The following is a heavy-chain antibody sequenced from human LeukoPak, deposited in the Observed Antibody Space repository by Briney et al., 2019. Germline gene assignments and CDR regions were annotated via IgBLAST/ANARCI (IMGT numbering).Heavy chain of an antibody. J-gene: IGHJ3*02. V-gene: IGHV1-8*01. CDR3: ARGRSMVRGKIDAFDI. D-gene: IGHD3-10*01. Sequence: ASVTVSCTASGYTFTSYDINWVRQAPGQGLGWMGWMNPNSGNTGYAQKFQGRVTMTRNTSISTAYMELSSLRSEDTAVYYCARGRSMVRGKIDAFDIWGQGTMVTVSS. CDR2: MNPNSGNT. CDR1: GYTFTSYD.